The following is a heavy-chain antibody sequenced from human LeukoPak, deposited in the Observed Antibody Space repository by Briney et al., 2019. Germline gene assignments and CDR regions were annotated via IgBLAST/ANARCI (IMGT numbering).Heavy chain of an antibody. V-gene: IGHV4-39*01. CDR2: IYYSGTT. J-gene: IGHJ4*02. CDR3: ARHGGAAAAIDY. Sequence: SETLSLTCTVSGGFVSSSSYFWGWIRQPPGKGLEWLGSIYYSGTTYYNPSLKSRITISVDTSKNQFSLKLNSVTAADTAVYYCARHGGAAAAIDYWGQGTLVTVSS. CDR1: GGFVSSSSYF. D-gene: IGHD6-13*01.